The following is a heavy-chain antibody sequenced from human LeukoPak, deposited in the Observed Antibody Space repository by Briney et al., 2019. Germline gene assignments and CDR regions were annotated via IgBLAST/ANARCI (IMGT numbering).Heavy chain of an antibody. J-gene: IGHJ4*02. CDR3: AKPSRRGGYTFDY. V-gene: IGHV3-11*04. D-gene: IGHD2-2*02. CDR2: ISSSGSTI. CDR1: GFTFSDYY. Sequence: GGSLRLSCAASGFTFSDYYMSWIRQAPGKGLERVSYISSSGSTIYYADSVKGRFTISRDNAKNSLYLQMNSLRAEDTAVYYCAKPSRRGGYTFDYWGQGTLVTVSS.